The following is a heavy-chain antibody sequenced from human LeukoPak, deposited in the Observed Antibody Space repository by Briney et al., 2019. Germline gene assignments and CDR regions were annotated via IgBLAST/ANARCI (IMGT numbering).Heavy chain of an antibody. Sequence: PGGSLRLSCAASGFTFSSYAMSWVRQAPGKGLEWVSAISGSGGSTYYADSVKGRFTISRDNSKNILYLQVSSLRPEDTAVYYCAKGRFSMIRGVDYYFDSWGQGTLVTVSS. J-gene: IGHJ4*02. D-gene: IGHD3-10*01. CDR2: ISGSGGST. CDR1: GFTFSSYA. CDR3: AKGRFSMIRGVDYYFDS. V-gene: IGHV3-23*01.